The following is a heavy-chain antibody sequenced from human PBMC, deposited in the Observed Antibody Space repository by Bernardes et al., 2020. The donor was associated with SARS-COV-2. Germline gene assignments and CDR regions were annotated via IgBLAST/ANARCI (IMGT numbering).Heavy chain of an antibody. V-gene: IGHV3-23*01. J-gene: IGHJ4*02. CDR3: TKDPQYSNDIDH. CDR1: GFNFRSDV. Sequence: GGSLRLSCAASGFNFRSDVMSWVRQAPGKRLEWVSGISGSVGNTYYADSAKGRFTISRDRSKNTLYLQMNSLRAEDTVVYYCTKDPQYSNDIDHWGQGTLVTVSS. D-gene: IGHD6-6*01. CDR2: ISGSVGNT.